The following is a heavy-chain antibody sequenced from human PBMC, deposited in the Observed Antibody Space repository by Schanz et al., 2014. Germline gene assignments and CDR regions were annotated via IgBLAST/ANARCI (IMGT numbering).Heavy chain of an antibody. CDR1: GFSLNTYG. V-gene: IGHV3-21*01. J-gene: IGHJ6*02. CDR3: ARVRRRIATPSTPSFRNYYYYAMDV. D-gene: IGHD6-13*01. CDR2: ISSSGSYI. Sequence: AQLMESGGGVVQPGTSLILSCSVSGFSLNTYGIHWFRQPAGKGLEWVSSISSSGSYIHYADSVKGRFTISRDNAKNTLYLQMNSLRAEDTSVYFCARVRRRIATPSTPSFRNYYYYAMDVWGQGTTVTVSS.